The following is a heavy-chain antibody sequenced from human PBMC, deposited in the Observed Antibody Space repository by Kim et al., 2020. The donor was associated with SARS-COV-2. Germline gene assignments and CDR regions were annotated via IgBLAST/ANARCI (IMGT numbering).Heavy chain of an antibody. V-gene: IGHV3-30*04. CDR1: GFTFSSYA. CDR2: ISYDGSNK. Sequence: GESLRLSCAASGFTFSSYAMHWVRQAPGKGLEWVAVISYDGSNKYYADSVKGRFTISRDNSKNTLYLQMNSLRAEDTAVYYCASPIVVVPAASGFGAFDIWGQGTMVTVSS. J-gene: IGHJ3*02. CDR3: ASPIVVVPAASGFGAFDI. D-gene: IGHD2-2*01.